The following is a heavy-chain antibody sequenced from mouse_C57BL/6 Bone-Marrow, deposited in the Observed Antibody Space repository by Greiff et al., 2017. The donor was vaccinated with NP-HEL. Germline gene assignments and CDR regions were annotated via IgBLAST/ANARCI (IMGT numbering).Heavy chain of an antibody. Sequence: QVQLQQPGAELVKPGASVKVSCKASGYTFTSYWMHWVKQRPGQGLEWIGRIPPSDSDTNYNQKFKGKATLTVDKSSSTAYMQLSSLTSEDSAVYYCAIDYYSNYPAWFAYWGQGTLVTVSA. V-gene: IGHV1-74*01. CDR2: IPPSDSDT. CDR1: GYTFTSYW. J-gene: IGHJ3*01. CDR3: AIDYYSNYPAWFAY. D-gene: IGHD2-5*01.